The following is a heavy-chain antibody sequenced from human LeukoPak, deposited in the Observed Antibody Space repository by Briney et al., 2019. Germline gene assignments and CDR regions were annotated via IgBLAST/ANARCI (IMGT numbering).Heavy chain of an antibody. D-gene: IGHD5-12*01. Sequence: SETLSLTCTVSGGSISSGSYCWSWIRQPAGKGLEWIGRIYTSGSTNYNPSLKSRVTISVDTSKNQFSLKLSSVTAADTAVYYCARADRGYSGYSLNYWGQGTLVTVSS. CDR3: ARADRGYSGYSLNY. J-gene: IGHJ4*02. V-gene: IGHV4-61*02. CDR2: IYTSGST. CDR1: GGSISSGSYC.